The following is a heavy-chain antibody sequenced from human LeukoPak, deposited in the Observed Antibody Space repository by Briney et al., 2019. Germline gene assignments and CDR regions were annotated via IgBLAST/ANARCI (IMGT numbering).Heavy chain of an antibody. V-gene: IGHV4-39*07. CDR3: ARLYYYDSSGYPDY. Sequence: SETLSLTCTVSGGSISSSSYYWGWIRQPPGKGLERIGSIYYSGSTYYNPSLKSRVTISVDTSKNQFSLKLSSVTAADTAVYYCARLYYYDSSGYPDYWGQGTLVTVSS. CDR1: GGSISSSSYY. D-gene: IGHD3-22*01. CDR2: IYYSGST. J-gene: IGHJ4*02.